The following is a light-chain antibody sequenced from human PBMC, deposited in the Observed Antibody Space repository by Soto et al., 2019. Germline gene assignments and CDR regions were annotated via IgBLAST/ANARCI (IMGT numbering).Light chain of an antibody. CDR2: NAD. CDR3: QQFSLYWA. Sequence: DIQMTQSPSTLPASVGDRVTITCRASQDINRWLAWHQQKPGKAPKILIYNADTLESGVPSRFSGSGYGTEFILTISSLQPDDFATYYCQQFSLYWAFGQGTKVDI. CDR1: QDINRW. V-gene: IGKV1-5*01. J-gene: IGKJ1*01.